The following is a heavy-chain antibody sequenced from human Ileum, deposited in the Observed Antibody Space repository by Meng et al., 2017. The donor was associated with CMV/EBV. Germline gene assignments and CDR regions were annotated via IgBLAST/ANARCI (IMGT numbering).Heavy chain of an antibody. J-gene: IGHJ6*02. CDR2: MKGDGSEE. CDR1: GFTFSNDW. V-gene: IGHV3-7*01. Sequence: GESLKISCAASGFTFSNDWMTWVRQAPGKGLEWVANMKGDGSEEDYVDSVKGRFTISRDNSKNTLYLQMNSLRAEDTAVYYCAKDRRAGKELRFLEWLSHYGMDVWGQGTTVTVSS. CDR3: AKDRRAGKELRFLEWLSHYGMDV. D-gene: IGHD3-3*01.